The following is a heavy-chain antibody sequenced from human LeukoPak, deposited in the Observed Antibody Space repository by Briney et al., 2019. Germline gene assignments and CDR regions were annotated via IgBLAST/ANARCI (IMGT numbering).Heavy chain of an antibody. CDR2: ISYDGSNK. D-gene: IGHD6-19*01. V-gene: IGHV3-30*18. CDR3: AEGPAREASQWPDLYNWFDP. CDR1: GFTFSSYG. J-gene: IGHJ5*02. Sequence: QPGGSLRLSCAASGFTFSSYGMHWVRQAPGKGLEWVAVISYDGSNKYYADSVKGRFTISRDNSKNTLYLQMNSLRAEDTAVYYCAEGPAREASQWPDLYNWFDPWGQGTLVTVSS.